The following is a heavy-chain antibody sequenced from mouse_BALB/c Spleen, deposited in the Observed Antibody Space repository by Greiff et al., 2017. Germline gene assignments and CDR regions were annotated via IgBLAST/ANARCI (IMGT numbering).Heavy chain of an antibody. J-gene: IGHJ4*01. CDR2: INPYNDGT. CDR3: ARDFTVYAMDY. V-gene: IGHV1-14*01. Sequence: EVQLQQSGPELVKPGASVKMSCKASGYTFTSYVMHWVKQKPGQGLEWIGYINPYNDGTKYNEKFKGKATLTSDKSSSTAYMELSSLTSEDSAVYYCARDFTVYAMDYWGQGTSVTVSS. CDR1: GYTFTSYV.